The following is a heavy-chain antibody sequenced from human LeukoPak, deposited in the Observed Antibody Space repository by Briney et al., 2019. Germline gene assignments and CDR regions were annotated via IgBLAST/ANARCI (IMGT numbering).Heavy chain of an antibody. CDR2: IYYSGNT. J-gene: IGHJ5*02. Sequence: SETLSLTCTVSGVSISSSNSYWGWIRQPPGKGLEWIGSIYYSGNTYYNASLKSQVSISIDTSKNQFSLKLSSVTAADTAVYYCARRLQLRYFDWLLERSRFDPWGQGTLVTVSS. CDR1: GVSISSSNSY. D-gene: IGHD3-9*01. V-gene: IGHV4-39*01. CDR3: ARRLQLRYFDWLLERSRFDP.